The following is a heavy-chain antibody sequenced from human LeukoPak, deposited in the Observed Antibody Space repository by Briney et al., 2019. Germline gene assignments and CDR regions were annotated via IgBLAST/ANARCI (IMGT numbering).Heavy chain of an antibody. D-gene: IGHD5-12*01. CDR2: IYYSGST. V-gene: IGHV4-59*11. CDR3: ARGHSGYEYGFDP. Sequence: SETLSLTCTVSGGSISSHCWSWIRQPPGKGLEWIGYIYYSGSTNYNPSLKSRVTISVDTSKNQFSLKLSSVTAADMAVYYCARGHSGYEYGFDPWGQGTLVTVSS. J-gene: IGHJ5*02. CDR1: GGSISSHC.